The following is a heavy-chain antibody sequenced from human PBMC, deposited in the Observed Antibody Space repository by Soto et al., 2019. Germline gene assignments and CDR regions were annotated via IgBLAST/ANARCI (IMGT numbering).Heavy chain of an antibody. J-gene: IGHJ4*02. D-gene: IGHD3-10*01. CDR2: ISGSGGST. Sequence: GWSLRLSCAASGFTFSSYAMSWVRQAPGKGLEWVSAISGSGGSTYYADSVKGRFTISRDNSKNTLYLQMNSLRAEDTAVYYCAKVAREGSGSYWFDYWGQGTLVTVSS. CDR3: AKVAREGSGSYWFDY. V-gene: IGHV3-23*01. CDR1: GFTFSSYA.